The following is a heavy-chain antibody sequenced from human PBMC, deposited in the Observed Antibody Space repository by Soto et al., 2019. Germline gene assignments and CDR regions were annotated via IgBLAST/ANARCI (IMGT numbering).Heavy chain of an antibody. CDR3: ARDAEYHYYGSGSYFNWFDP. CDR2: ISAYNGNT. J-gene: IGHJ5*02. CDR1: GYTFTSYG. Sequence: ASVKVSCKASGYTFTSYGIIWVRQAPGQGLEWMGWISAYNGNTNYAQKLQGRVTMTTDTSTSTAYMELRSLRSDDTAVYYCARDAEYHYYGSGSYFNWFDPWGQGTLVTVSS. D-gene: IGHD3-10*01. V-gene: IGHV1-18*01.